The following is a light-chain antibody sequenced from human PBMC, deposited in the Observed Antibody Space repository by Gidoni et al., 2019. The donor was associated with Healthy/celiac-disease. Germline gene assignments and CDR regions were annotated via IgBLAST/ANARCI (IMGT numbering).Light chain of an antibody. CDR2: AAS. J-gene: IGKJ1*01. CDR3: QQLNSYLWT. Sequence: DIQLTQSPSFLSASVGDSVTITCRASQGISSYLAWYQQKPGKAPKLLIYAASTLQSGVPSRFSGSGSGTEFTRTISSLQPEDFATYYCQQLNSYLWTFGQXAKVEIK. CDR1: QGISSY. V-gene: IGKV1-9*01.